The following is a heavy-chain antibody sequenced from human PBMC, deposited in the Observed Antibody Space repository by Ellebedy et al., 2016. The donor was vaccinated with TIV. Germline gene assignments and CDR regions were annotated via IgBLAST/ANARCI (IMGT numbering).Heavy chain of an antibody. CDR3: ARDPGGVVGGTFDI. CDR2: IYYRGST. J-gene: IGHJ3*02. CDR1: GDSISSSH. D-gene: IGHD1-26*01. V-gene: IGHV4-59*01. Sequence: MPSETLSLTCIVSGDSISSSHWSWIRQPPGKGLDWIAYIYYRGSTNYNPSLTSRVTISVDTSKNHFSLKLSSVTTADTAVYYCARDPGGVVGGTFDIWGQGTMVTVSS.